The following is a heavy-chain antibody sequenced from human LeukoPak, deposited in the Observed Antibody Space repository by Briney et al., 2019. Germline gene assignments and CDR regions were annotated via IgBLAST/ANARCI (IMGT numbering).Heavy chain of an antibody. V-gene: IGHV3-21*01. CDR2: ISSSSSYI. D-gene: IGHD5-18*01. J-gene: IGHJ4*02. Sequence: PGGSLGLSCAASGFTFSSYSMNWVRQAPGKGLEWVSSISSSSSYIYYADSVKGRFTISRDNAKNSLYLQMNSLRAEDTAVYYCARDQRGYSYGTFDYWGQGTLVTVSS. CDR1: GFTFSSYS. CDR3: ARDQRGYSYGTFDY.